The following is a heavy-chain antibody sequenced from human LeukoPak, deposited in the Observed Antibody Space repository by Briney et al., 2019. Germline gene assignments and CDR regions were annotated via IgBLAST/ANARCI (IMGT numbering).Heavy chain of an antibody. V-gene: IGHV3-30*18. CDR1: GSTFSSYG. J-gene: IGHJ6*02. Sequence: ESGGGVVQPGRSLRLSCAASGSTFSSYGMHWVRQAPGKGLEWVAVISYDGSNKYYADSVKGRFTISRDNSKNTLYLQMNSLRAEDTAVYYCAKDQGPPAVVTYYYGMDVWGQGTTVTVSS. D-gene: IGHD3-22*01. CDR3: AKDQGPPAVVTYYYGMDV. CDR2: ISYDGSNK.